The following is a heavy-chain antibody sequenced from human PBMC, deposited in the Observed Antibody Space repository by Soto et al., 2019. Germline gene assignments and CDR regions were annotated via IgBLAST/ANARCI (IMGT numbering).Heavy chain of an antibody. Sequence: SETLSLTCTVSGGSISSGGYYWSWIRQHPGKGLEWIGYIYYSGSTYYNPSLKSRVTISVDTSKNQFSLKLSSVTAADTAVYYCARGLLISSWFRYWGQGTLVTVSS. CDR2: IYYSGST. D-gene: IGHD6-13*01. CDR3: ARGLLISSWFRY. CDR1: GGSISSGGYY. J-gene: IGHJ4*02. V-gene: IGHV4-31*03.